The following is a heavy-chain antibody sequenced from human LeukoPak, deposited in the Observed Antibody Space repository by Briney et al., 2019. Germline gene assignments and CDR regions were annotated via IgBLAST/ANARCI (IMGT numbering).Heavy chain of an antibody. CDR3: ARDSQYCGGDCYSDY. CDR2: ISSSSYT. CDR1: GFTFSDYY. J-gene: IGHJ4*02. V-gene: IGHV3-11*05. Sequence: GGSLRLSCAASGFTFSDYYMSWIRQAPGKGLEWVSYISSSSYTNYADSVKGRFTISRDNAKNSLYLQMNSLRAEDTAVYYCARDSQYCGGDCYSDYWGQGTLVTVSS. D-gene: IGHD2-21*02.